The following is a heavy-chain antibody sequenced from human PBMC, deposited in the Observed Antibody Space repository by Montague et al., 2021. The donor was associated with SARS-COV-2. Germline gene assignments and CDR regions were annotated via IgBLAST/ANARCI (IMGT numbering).Heavy chain of an antibody. D-gene: IGHD3-3*01. V-gene: IGHV4-59*02. Sequence: SETLSLTCTASGGSVSSYYWSWIRQSPGKGLQWLGYIYYSGSTDYNPSLKSRVTMSVDTSENQLSLRLNSVTTADTAVYFCARAGGFYDYWSGYSSSAGFFDPWGQGILVTVSS. J-gene: IGHJ5*02. CDR2: IYYSGST. CDR3: ARAGGFYDYWSGYSSSAGFFDP. CDR1: GGSVSSYY.